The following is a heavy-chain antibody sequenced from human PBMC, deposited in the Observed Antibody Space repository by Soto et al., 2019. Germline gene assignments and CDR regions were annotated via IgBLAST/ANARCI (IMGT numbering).Heavy chain of an antibody. D-gene: IGHD4-4*01. J-gene: IGHJ5*02. CDR1: GVTFSSYE. CDR2: ISGSGASK. V-gene: IGHV3-48*03. CDR3: VRGGSNYAS. Sequence: EVQLVESGGGLVQPGGSMKVSCAASGVTFSSYEVNWVRQAPGKGLEWVSSISGSGASKYYAESVKGRFTISRDNAQNSMYLQMDSLRGEDTAVYYCVRGGSNYASWGQGTLVTVSS.